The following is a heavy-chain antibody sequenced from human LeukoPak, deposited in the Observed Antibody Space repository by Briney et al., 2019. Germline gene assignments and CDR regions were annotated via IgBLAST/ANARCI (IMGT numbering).Heavy chain of an antibody. Sequence: GGSLRLSCAASGFTFSSYWMSWVRQAPGKGLEWVATIKQDGSEKYYVDSVKGRFTISRDNAKNPLYLQMNSLRAEDTAVYYCARVKGGWLPDGAFDIWGQGTMVTVSS. D-gene: IGHD5-24*01. J-gene: IGHJ3*02. CDR3: ARVKGGWLPDGAFDI. CDR1: GFTFSSYW. V-gene: IGHV3-7*01. CDR2: IKQDGSEK.